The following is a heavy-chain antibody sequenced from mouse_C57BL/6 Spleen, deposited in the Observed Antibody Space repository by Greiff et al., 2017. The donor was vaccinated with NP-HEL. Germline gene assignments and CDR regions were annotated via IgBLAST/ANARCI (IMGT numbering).Heavy chain of an antibody. V-gene: IGHV1-39*01. Sequence: VQLKESGPELVKPGASVKISCKASGYSFTDYNMNWVKQSNGKSLEWIGVINPNYGTTSYNQKFKGKATLTVDQSSSTAYMQLNSRTSKDSAVYYCATPGGYDSWFAYWGQGTLVTVSA. CDR2: INPNYGTT. J-gene: IGHJ3*01. CDR1: GYSFTDYN. D-gene: IGHD2-2*01. CDR3: ATPGGYDSWFAY.